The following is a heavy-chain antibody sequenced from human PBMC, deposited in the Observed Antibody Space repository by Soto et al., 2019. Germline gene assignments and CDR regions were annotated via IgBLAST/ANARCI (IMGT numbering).Heavy chain of an antibody. J-gene: IGHJ6*02. Sequence: ASVKVSCKASGGTFSSYAISWVRQAPGQGLEWMGGIIPIFGTANYAQKFQGRVTITADESTSTAYMELSSLRSEDTAVYYCASRLYCSGGSCYASYYYGMDVWGQGTTVTVSS. CDR1: GGTFSSYA. CDR3: ASRLYCSGGSCYASYYYGMDV. D-gene: IGHD2-15*01. V-gene: IGHV1-69*13. CDR2: IIPIFGTA.